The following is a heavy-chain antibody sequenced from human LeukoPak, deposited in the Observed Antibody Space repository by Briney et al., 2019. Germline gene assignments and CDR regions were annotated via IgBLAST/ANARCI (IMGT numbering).Heavy chain of an antibody. CDR3: ARSIGMIDY. Sequence: PSETLSLTCAVYGGSFSGYYWSWIRQPPGKGLEWIGEINHSGSTNYNPSLKSRVTISVDTSKNQFSLKLSSVTAADTAVYYCARSIGMIDYWGQGTLVTVSS. D-gene: IGHD6-6*01. CDR2: INHSGST. V-gene: IGHV4-34*01. J-gene: IGHJ4*02. CDR1: GGSFSGYY.